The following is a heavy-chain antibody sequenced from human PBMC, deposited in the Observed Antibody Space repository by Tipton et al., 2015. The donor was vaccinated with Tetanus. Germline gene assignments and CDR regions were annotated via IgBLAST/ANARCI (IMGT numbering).Heavy chain of an antibody. D-gene: IGHD2-15*01. V-gene: IGHV3-33*01. J-gene: IGHJ4*02. CDR2: SWYDGTDK. Sequence: SLRLSCAASGFIFSSYGIHWVRQAPGKGLEWVAVSWYDGTDKYYADPVKGRFTISRDNSKNTLYLQMNSLRAEDTAVCYCAREADCSGGSCFSGDFDDWGQGTQVTVSS. CDR3: AREADCSGGSCFSGDFDD. CDR1: GFIFSSYG.